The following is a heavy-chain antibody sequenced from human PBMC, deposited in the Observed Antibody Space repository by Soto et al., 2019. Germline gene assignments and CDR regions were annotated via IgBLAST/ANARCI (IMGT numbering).Heavy chain of an antibody. CDR3: AKVGPVKYCSGGSCPPHDAFDI. J-gene: IGHJ3*02. CDR2: ISGSGGST. Sequence: GGSLRLSCAASGFTFSSYAMSWVRQAPGKGLEWVSAISGSGGSTYYADSVKGRFTISRDNSKNTLYLQMNSLRAEDTAVYYCAKVGPVKYCSGGSCPPHDAFDIWGQGTMVTVSS. V-gene: IGHV3-23*01. CDR1: GFTFSSYA. D-gene: IGHD2-15*01.